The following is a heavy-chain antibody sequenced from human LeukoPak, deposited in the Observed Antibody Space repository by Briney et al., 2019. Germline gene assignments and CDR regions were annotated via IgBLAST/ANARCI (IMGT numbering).Heavy chain of an antibody. Sequence: PGGSLRLSCAASGFTFSSYSMNWVRQAPGKGLEWVSSISSSSSYIYYAGSVKGRFTISRDNAKNSLYLQTNSLRAEDTAVYYCARDRSYYDFWSGYYANLYYYYYGMDVWGQGTTVTVSS. D-gene: IGHD3-3*01. CDR3: ARDRSYYDFWSGYYANLYYYYYGMDV. CDR1: GFTFSSYS. CDR2: ISSSSSYI. J-gene: IGHJ6*02. V-gene: IGHV3-21*01.